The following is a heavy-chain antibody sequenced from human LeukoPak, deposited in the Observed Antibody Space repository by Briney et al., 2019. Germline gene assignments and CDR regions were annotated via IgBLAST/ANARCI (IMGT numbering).Heavy chain of an antibody. D-gene: IGHD6-19*01. CDR2: ISNDGSNI. CDR1: GFTFSSYG. CDR3: VKGELSVGYRSGWYLGGRFDY. J-gene: IGHJ4*02. V-gene: IGHV3-30*18. Sequence: PGGSLRLSCATSGFTFSSYGMHWVRQAPGKGPEWVAVISNDGSNIQYADSAKGRFTISRDNSKNTLFLQMSSLRADDTAVYYCVKGELSVGYRSGWYLGGRFDYWGQGTLVTVSS.